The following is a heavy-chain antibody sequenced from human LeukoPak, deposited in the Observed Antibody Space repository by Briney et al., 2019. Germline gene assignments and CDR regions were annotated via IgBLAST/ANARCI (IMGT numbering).Heavy chain of an antibody. V-gene: IGHV3-23*01. Sequence: QAGGSLRLSCAASGFTFRSYAMGWVRQAPGKGLEWVSDITGSGGSTYYADSVKGRLTISRDNSKNTLYLQMDSLRAEDTAVYYCAKDLDSRPYYFDYWGQGTLVTVSS. D-gene: IGHD3-9*01. CDR1: GFTFRSYA. J-gene: IGHJ4*02. CDR3: AKDLDSRPYYFDY. CDR2: ITGSGGST.